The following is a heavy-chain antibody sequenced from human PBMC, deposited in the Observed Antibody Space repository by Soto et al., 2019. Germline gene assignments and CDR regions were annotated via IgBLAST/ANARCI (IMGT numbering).Heavy chain of an antibody. J-gene: IGHJ6*02. D-gene: IGHD5-18*01. Sequence: GGSLRLSCSASGFTFSSYSMHWVRQAPGKGREWVAVISYDGSNKYYADSGKGRSTISRDNYKNTLNLKMNSLRAEETAVYYCARNNYDTAMDYYYYYGMDVWGQGTTVTVSS. V-gene: IGHV3-30-3*01. CDR3: ARNNYDTAMDYYYYYGMDV. CDR2: ISYDGSNK. CDR1: GFTFSSYS.